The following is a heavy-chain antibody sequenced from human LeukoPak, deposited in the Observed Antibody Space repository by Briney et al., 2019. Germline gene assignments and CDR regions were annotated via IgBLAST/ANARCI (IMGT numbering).Heavy chain of an antibody. D-gene: IGHD3-3*01. V-gene: IGHV6-1*01. CDR3: ASAGGVRGYAFDI. Sequence: SQTLSLTCAISGDSVSSNSAAWNWIRQSPSRGLEWLGSTYYRSKWYNDYAVSVKSQITINPDTSKNQFSLQLNSVTPEDTAVYYCASAGGVRGYAFDIWGQGTMVTVSS. J-gene: IGHJ3*02. CDR2: TYYRSKWYN. CDR1: GDSVSSNSAA.